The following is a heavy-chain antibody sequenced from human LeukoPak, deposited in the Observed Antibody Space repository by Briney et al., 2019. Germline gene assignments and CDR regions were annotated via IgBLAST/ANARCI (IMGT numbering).Heavy chain of an antibody. D-gene: IGHD5-18*01. Sequence: GGSLRLSCEASTFTFTPGWMSWVRQAPGKGLEWVAMMKRDGGEKHYVDSVRGRFTISRDNAKNSLYLQMDSLRDEDTAVYYCASLDTAHPSGVHWGQGALVTVSS. CDR3: ASLDTAHPSGVH. J-gene: IGHJ4*02. CDR1: TFTFTPGW. V-gene: IGHV3-7*01. CDR2: MKRDGGEK.